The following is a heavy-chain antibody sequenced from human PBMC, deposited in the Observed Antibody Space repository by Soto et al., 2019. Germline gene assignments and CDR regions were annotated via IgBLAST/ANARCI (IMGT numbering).Heavy chain of an antibody. V-gene: IGHV3-30*03. Sequence: GSLRLSCAASGFSFSSYDMHWVRQAPGKGLEWVAVISYDGSNKYYADSVKGRFTISRDNSKNTLYLQMNSLRAEDTAVYYCARPGGPIIYYYYYMDVWGKGTTVTVSS. CDR1: GFSFSSYD. D-gene: IGHD3-10*01. J-gene: IGHJ6*03. CDR3: ARPGGPIIYYYYYMDV. CDR2: ISYDGSNK.